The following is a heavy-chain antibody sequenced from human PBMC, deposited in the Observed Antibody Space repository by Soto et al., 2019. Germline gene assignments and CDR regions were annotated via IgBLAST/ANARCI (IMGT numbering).Heavy chain of an antibody. J-gene: IGHJ4*02. CDR3: ARGIVGADRALDY. CDR1: GFTFSSYS. V-gene: IGHV3-21*01. D-gene: IGHD1-26*01. CDR2: ISSSSSYI. Sequence: GGSLRLSCAASGFTFSSYSMNWVRQAPGKGLEWVSSISSSSSYIYYADSVKGRFTISRDNAKNSLYLQMNSLRAEDTAVYYCARGIVGADRALDYWGQGTLVTVSS.